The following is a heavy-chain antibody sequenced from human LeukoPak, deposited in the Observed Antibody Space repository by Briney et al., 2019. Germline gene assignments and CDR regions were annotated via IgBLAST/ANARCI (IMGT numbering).Heavy chain of an antibody. V-gene: IGHV3-48*04. J-gene: IGHJ4*02. CDR2: ISSSSSTI. CDR1: GFTFSSYS. CDR3: ARDKGVAAATPGDY. D-gene: IGHD2-2*01. Sequence: GGSLRLSCAASGFTFSSYSMNWVRKAPGKGLEWVSYISSSSSTIYYADSVKGRFTISRDNAKNSLYLQMNSLRAEDTAVYYCARDKGVAAATPGDYWGQGTLVTVSS.